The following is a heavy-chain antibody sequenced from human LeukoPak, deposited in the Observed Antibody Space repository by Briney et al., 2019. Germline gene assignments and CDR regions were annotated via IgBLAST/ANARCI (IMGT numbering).Heavy chain of an antibody. CDR3: ARDSIMITFGGENYFDY. Sequence: PGGSLRLSCAASGFTFSSYSMNWVRQAPGKGLEWVSSISSSSSYIYYADSVKGRFTISRDNAKNSLYLQMNSLRAEDTAVYYCARDSIMITFGGENYFDYWGQGTLVTVSS. J-gene: IGHJ4*02. CDR2: ISSSSSYI. D-gene: IGHD3-16*01. V-gene: IGHV3-21*01. CDR1: GFTFSSYS.